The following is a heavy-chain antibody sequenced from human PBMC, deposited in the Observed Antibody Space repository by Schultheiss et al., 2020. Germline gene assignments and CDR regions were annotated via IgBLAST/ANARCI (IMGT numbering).Heavy chain of an antibody. D-gene: IGHD1-7*01. Sequence: SATLSLTCTVSGGSISSSSYYWGWIRQPPGKGLEWIGYIYYSGSTNYNPSLKSRVTISVDTSKNQFSLKLSSVTAADTAVYYCARAVWNYVWYFDLWGRGTLVTGSS. CDR1: GGSISSSSYY. V-gene: IGHV4-61*05. J-gene: IGHJ2*01. CDR3: ARAVWNYVWYFDL. CDR2: IYYSGST.